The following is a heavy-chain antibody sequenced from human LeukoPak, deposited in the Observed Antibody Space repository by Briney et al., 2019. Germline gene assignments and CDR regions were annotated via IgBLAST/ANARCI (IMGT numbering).Heavy chain of an antibody. V-gene: IGHV1-8*01. CDR1: GYTFTSYD. CDR2: MNPNSGNT. J-gene: IGHJ4*02. CDR3: ATYYYDSSGYNTYFDY. D-gene: IGHD3-22*01. Sequence: ASVKVSCKASGYTFTSYDINWVRQATGQGLEWMGWMNPNSGNTGYAQKLQGRVTMTRNTSISTAYMELSSLRSEDTAVYYCATYYYDSSGYNTYFDYWGQGTLVTVSS.